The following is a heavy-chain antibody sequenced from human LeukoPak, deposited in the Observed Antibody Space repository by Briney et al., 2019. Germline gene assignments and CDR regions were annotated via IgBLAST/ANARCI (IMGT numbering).Heavy chain of an antibody. J-gene: IGHJ5*02. CDR3: ARGLQLLWFGELLTEPFDP. Sequence: GASVKVSCKASGYTFTSYGISWVRQAPGQGLEWMGWISAYNGNTNYAQKLQGRVTMTTDTSTSTAYMELRSLRSDDTAVYYCARGLQLLWFGELLTEPFDPWGQGTLVTVSS. CDR1: GYTFTSYG. D-gene: IGHD3-10*01. CDR2: ISAYNGNT. V-gene: IGHV1-18*01.